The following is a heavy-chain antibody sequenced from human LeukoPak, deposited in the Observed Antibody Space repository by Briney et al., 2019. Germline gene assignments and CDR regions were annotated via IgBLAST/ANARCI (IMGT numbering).Heavy chain of an antibody. J-gene: IGHJ4*02. CDR2: ISYDGSNK. Sequence: GGSLRLSCAASGFIISNHGMHWVRQAPGKGLEWVAVISYDGSNKYYADSVKGRFTISRDNSKNTLYLQMNSLRAEDTAVYYCARDSPYFDYWGQGTLVTVSS. CDR3: ARDSPYFDY. CDR1: GFIISNHG. V-gene: IGHV3-30*19.